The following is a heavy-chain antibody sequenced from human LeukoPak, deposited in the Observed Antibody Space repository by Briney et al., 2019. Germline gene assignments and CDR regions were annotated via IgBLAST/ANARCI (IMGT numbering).Heavy chain of an antibody. CDR3: ARGRPHGNDY. V-gene: IGHV3-74*01. Sequence: GGSLRLSCAASGFTFSSYWMNWVRQAPGKGLVWDSRIASDGSSTTYADSVKGRFSISRDNAKNTLYLQMNSLRVEDTAVYYCARGRPHGNDYWGQGTLVTVSS. J-gene: IGHJ4*02. D-gene: IGHD4-23*01. CDR1: GFTFSSYW. CDR2: IASDGSST.